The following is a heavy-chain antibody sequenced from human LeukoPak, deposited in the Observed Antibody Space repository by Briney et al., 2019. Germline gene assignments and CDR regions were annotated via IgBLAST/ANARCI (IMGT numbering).Heavy chain of an antibody. CDR2: INHSGST. J-gene: IGHJ4*02. V-gene: IGHV4-34*01. CDR3: ARGPYCSSTSCYRYYFDY. D-gene: IGHD2-2*02. Sequence: PSETLSLTCAVYGGSFSGNYWSWIRQPPGKGLEWIGEINHSGSTNYNPSLKSRVTISVDTSKNQFSLKLSSVTAADTAVYYCARGPYCSSTSCYRYYFDYWGQGTLVTVSS. CDR1: GGSFSGNY.